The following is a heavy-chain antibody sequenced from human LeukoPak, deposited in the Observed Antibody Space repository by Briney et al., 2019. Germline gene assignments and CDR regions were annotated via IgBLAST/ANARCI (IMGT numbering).Heavy chain of an antibody. J-gene: IGHJ6*02. D-gene: IGHD3-9*01. CDR1: GFTFSSYS. Sequence: PGGSLRLSCAASGFTFSSYSMNWVRQAPGKGLEWVSYITSGSSTIYYADSVKGRFTISRDNAKNSLYLQMDSLRDEDTAVYYCARELRYSYGLDVWGQGTTVTVSS. V-gene: IGHV3-48*02. CDR2: ITSGSSTI. CDR3: ARELRYSYGLDV.